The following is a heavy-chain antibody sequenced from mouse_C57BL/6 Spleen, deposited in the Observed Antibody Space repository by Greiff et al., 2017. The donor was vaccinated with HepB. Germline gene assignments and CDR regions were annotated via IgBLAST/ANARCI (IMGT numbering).Heavy chain of an antibody. CDR1: GYTFTSYW. CDR2: IHPSDSDT. J-gene: IGHJ3*01. V-gene: IGHV1-74*01. Sequence: QVQLQQPGAELVKPGASVKVSCKASGYTFTSYWMHWVKQRPGQGLEWIGRIHPSDSDTNYNQKFKGKATLTVDKSSSTAYMQLSSLTSEDSAVYYCAIDDGYPAWFAYWGQGTLVTVSA. D-gene: IGHD2-3*01. CDR3: AIDDGYPAWFAY.